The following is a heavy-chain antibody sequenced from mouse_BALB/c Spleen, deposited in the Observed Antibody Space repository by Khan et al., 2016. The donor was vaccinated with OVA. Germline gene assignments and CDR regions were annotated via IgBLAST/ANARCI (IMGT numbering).Heavy chain of an antibody. CDR1: GYSFTSYY. D-gene: IGHD2-2*01. CDR2: IDPVSGGT. Sequence: EVQLQQSGPELMKPGASVKISCKASGYSFTSYYIHWMMQSHGKSLEWIGYIDPVSGGTTYNQKFKGQATLTVDKSSSTAYILLSNLTTEDSAVYYCARHGFVSWFTYWGQGTLVTVSA. CDR3: ARHGFVSWFTY. V-gene: IGHV1S135*01. J-gene: IGHJ3*01.